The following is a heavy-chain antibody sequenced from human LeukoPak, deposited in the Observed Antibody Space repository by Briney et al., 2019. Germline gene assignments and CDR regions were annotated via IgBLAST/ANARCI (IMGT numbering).Heavy chain of an antibody. D-gene: IGHD3-22*01. J-gene: IGHJ3*02. Sequence: SETLSLTCTVSGGSISSYYWSWIRQPPGKGLEWIGYIYYSGSTIYSPSLKSRVTISVDTSKNQFSLKLISVTAADTAVYYCARHGDRYYDLSGYSYDSFDIWGQGTMVTVSS. CDR2: IYYSGST. CDR3: ARHGDRYYDLSGYSYDSFDI. V-gene: IGHV4-59*08. CDR1: GGSISSYY.